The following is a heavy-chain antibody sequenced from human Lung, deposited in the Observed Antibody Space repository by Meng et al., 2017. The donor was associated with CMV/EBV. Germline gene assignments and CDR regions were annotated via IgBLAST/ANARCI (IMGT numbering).Heavy chain of an antibody. V-gene: IGHV3-66*02. CDR1: GFTVSDNY. CDR3: ARDLEWFGSGGYFGMDV. D-gene: IGHD3-10*01. J-gene: IGHJ6*02. CDR2: IYSGGST. Sequence: ESXKISXAASGFTVSDNYMSWVRQAPGKGLEWVSVIYSGGSTYYADSVKGRFTISRDNSKNTLYLQMNSLRAEDTAVYYCARDLEWFGSGGYFGMDVWGQGPTATFSS.